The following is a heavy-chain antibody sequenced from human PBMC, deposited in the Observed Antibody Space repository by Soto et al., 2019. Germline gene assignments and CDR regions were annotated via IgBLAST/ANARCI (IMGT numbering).Heavy chain of an antibody. CDR1: GGTFSSYA. CDR3: ARVVKVTPPANYYYGMDV. D-gene: IGHD2-21*02. J-gene: IGHJ6*02. CDR2: IIPIFGTA. Sequence: QVQLVQSGAEVKKPGSSVKVSCKASGGTFSSYAISWVRQAPGQGLEWMGGIIPIFGTANYAQKFQGRVTITADESTSTDYMELSSLRSEDTAVYYCARVVKVTPPANYYYGMDVWGQGTTVTVSS. V-gene: IGHV1-69*01.